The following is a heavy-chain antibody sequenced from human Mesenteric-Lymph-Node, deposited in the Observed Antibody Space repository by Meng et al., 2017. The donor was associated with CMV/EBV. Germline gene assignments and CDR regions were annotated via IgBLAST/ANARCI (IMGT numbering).Heavy chain of an antibody. V-gene: IGHV3-73*01. CDR3: TSLFLASLNSSSSSGY. D-gene: IGHD6-6*01. Sequence: GESLKISCAASGFTFSGSAMHWVRQASGKGLEWVGRIRSKANSYATAYAASVKGRFTISRDDSKNTAYLQMNSLKTEDTAVYYCTSLFLASLNSSSSSGYWGQGTLVTVSS. CDR1: GFTFSGSA. J-gene: IGHJ4*02. CDR2: IRSKANSYAT.